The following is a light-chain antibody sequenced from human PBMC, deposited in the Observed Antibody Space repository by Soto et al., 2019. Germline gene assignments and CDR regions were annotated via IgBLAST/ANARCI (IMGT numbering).Light chain of an antibody. J-gene: IGKJ2*01. Sequence: DIVMTQSPDSLAVSLGERVTINCKSSQSVLYSSNSKNYLAWYQQKPGQPPKLLIYWASTRESGVPDRFSGSGSGTDFTLTISSLQAEDVAVYYCQQYYSTPQTFGQGTKLEIK. CDR3: QQYYSTPQT. CDR1: QSVLYSSNSKNY. CDR2: WAS. V-gene: IGKV4-1*01.